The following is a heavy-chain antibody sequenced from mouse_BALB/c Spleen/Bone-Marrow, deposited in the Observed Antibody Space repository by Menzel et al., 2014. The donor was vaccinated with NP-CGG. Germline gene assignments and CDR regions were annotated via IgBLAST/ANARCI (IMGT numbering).Heavy chain of an antibody. CDR2: ISSGSSTI. V-gene: IGHV5-17*02. D-gene: IGHD2-2*01. CDR1: GFTFSSFG. J-gene: IGHJ4*01. CDR3: ARSPYGYDGRDY. Sequence: EVKLMESGGGLVQPGGSRKLSCAASGFTFSSFGMHWVRPAPEKGLEWVAYISSGSSTIYYADTAKGRFTISRDNPKNTLFLQMTSLRSEDTAMYYCARSPYGYDGRDYWGQGTSVTVSS.